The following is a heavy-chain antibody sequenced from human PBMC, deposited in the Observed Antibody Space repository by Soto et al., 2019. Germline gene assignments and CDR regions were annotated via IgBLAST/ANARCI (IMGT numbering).Heavy chain of an antibody. J-gene: IGHJ4*02. CDR2: ITWNSGTI. D-gene: IGHD4-17*01. CDR1: GFTFDDYA. CDR3: AKDGDYGEPSFDL. V-gene: IGHV3-9*01. Sequence: EVQLVESGGGLVQPGRSLRLSCAASGFTFDDYAMHWVRHAPGKGLEWVAGITWNSGTILYGYSVKGRFTISRDNAKKSLYLQMNSLRPEDTAFYYCAKDGDYGEPSFDLWGQGTLGTVSS.